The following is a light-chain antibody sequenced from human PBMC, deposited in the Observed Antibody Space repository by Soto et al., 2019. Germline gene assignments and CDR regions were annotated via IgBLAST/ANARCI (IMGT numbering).Light chain of an antibody. V-gene: IGLV2-14*01. CDR2: EVS. CDR1: SSDVGGYNY. Sequence: QSVLTQPASVSGSPGQSITISCTGTSSDVGGYNYVSWYQQYPGKAPKLMIYEVSNRPSGVSNRFSGSKYGNTASLTISGLQSEDEADYYCSSYTSTNTLVFGGGTKLTV. CDR3: SSYTSTNTLV. J-gene: IGLJ3*02.